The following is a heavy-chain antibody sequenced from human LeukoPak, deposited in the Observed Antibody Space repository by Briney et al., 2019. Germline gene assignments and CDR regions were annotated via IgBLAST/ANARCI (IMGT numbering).Heavy chain of an antibody. CDR2: IKSDGSST. J-gene: IGHJ3*02. D-gene: IGHD1-26*01. Sequence: GGSLRLSCAASGFTFSSYWMHWVRQAPGKGLVWVSRIKSDGSSTSYADSVKGRLTISRDNAKNTLYLQMNSLRAEDTALYYCAKSASGVRNDAFDIWGQGTMVTVSS. V-gene: IGHV3-74*01. CDR1: GFTFSSYW. CDR3: AKSASGVRNDAFDI.